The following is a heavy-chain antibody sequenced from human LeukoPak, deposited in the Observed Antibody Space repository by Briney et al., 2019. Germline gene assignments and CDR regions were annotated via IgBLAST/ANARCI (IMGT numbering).Heavy chain of an antibody. CDR1: GGPIDSFY. J-gene: IGHJ4*02. CDR2: IYHSGIT. Sequence: PSETLSLTCSLSGGPIDSFYWTWIRQPPGKGLEWIGYIYHSGITNYNPSLKSRVTISIDKSKSQFSLKLSSVTAADTAVYYCASAMAGIRDWGQGTLVTVSS. D-gene: IGHD6-19*01. CDR3: ASAMAGIRD. V-gene: IGHV4-59*01.